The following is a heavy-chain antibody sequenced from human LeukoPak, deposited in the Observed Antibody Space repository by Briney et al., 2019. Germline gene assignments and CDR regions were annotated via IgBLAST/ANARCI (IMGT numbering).Heavy chain of an antibody. CDR3: AKGGFAVKSLYYYYAMDV. J-gene: IGHJ6*02. V-gene: IGHV3-23*01. Sequence: QPGGSLRLSCAASGFTFSNFAMRWVRQAPGKGLEWLSTISGSGGTRHYADSVKGRLTISRDNSKNTLYLQMSTLRAEDTARYSCAKGGFAVKSLYYYYAMDVWGQGTTVTVSS. CDR1: GFTFSNFA. CDR2: ISGSGGTR.